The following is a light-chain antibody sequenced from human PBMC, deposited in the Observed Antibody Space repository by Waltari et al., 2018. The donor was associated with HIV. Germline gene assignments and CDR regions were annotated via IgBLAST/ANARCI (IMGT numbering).Light chain of an antibody. CDR2: GAS. V-gene: IGKV3-20*01. CDR3: QQYDPSPLYT. J-gene: IGKJ2*01. Sequence: EIVLTQSPGTLSLSPGERATLSCRASQSVTKNYLVWYQQKDGQAPRLLIYGASSRAIGIPDRFSGNWSGTDFTLTISRLEPEDFAVYYCQQYDPSPLYTFGQGTKLEIK. CDR1: QSVTKNY.